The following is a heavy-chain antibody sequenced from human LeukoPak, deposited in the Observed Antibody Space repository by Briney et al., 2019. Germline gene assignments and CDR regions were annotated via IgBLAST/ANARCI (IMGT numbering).Heavy chain of an antibody. J-gene: IGHJ6*02. CDR1: GFTFSSYA. CDR3: ARRFRWFGDYYYHYYGMDV. D-gene: IGHD3-10*01. CDR2: ISCDGSNK. Sequence: GGSLRLSCAASGFTFSSYAMHWVRQAPGKGLEWVAVISCDGSNKYYADSVKGRFTISRDNSKNTLYLQMNSLRAEDTAVYYCARRFRWFGDYYYHYYGMDVWGQGTTVTVSS. V-gene: IGHV3-30*04.